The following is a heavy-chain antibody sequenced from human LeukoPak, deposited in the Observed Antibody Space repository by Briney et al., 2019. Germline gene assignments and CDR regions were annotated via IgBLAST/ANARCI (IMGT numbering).Heavy chain of an antibody. D-gene: IGHD4-17*01. CDR3: ARGVTPTVTPFDY. CDR2: TYYSGST. J-gene: IGHJ4*02. V-gene: IGHV4-31*03. CDR1: GGSISSGGYY. Sequence: SQTLSLTCTVSGGSISSGGYYWSWIRQHPGKGLEWIGYTYYSGSTYYNPSLKSRVTISVDTSKNQFSLKLSSVTAADTAVYYCARGVTPTVTPFDYWGQGTLVTVSS.